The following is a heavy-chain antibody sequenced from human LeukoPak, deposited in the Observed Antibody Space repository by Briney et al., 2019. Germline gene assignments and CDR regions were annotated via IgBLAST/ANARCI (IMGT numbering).Heavy chain of an antibody. D-gene: IGHD2-2*02. CDR3: AKEFCSSSSCYTVGYFDD. J-gene: IGHJ4*02. CDR2: ISDDGSNK. Sequence: LSGGSLRLSCAASGFIFSSYGMHWVRQAPGKGLEWVAVISDDGSNKYSADSVKGRFTISRDNSKNTLYLQMNSLGAEDTTVYYCAKEFCSSSSCYTVGYFDDWGQGTLVTVSS. CDR1: GFIFSSYG. V-gene: IGHV3-30*18.